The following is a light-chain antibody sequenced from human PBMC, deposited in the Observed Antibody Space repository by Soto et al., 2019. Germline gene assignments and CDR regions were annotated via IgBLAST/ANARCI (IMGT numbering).Light chain of an antibody. J-gene: IGLJ1*01. CDR1: ISDVADYKY. V-gene: IGLV2-14*03. Sequence: QSALTQPASVSGSPGQSITVSCTGPISDVADYKYVSWYQQHPGTAPKLIIYDVSNRPSGVSNRFSGSKSGSTASLTISGLQADDEADYYCSAYTTSSTLYVFGTGTKLTVL. CDR3: SAYTTSSTLYV. CDR2: DVS.